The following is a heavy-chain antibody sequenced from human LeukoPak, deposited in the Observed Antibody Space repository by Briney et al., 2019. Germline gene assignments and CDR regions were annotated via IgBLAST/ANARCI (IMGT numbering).Heavy chain of an antibody. CDR3: ARDRTGWGSLGY. D-gene: IGHD3-16*01. CDR1: GYSFTNYD. CDR2: ISAYNGNT. V-gene: IGHV1-18*01. Sequence: WASVKVSCKASGYSFTNYDINWVRQATGQGLEWMGWISAYNGNTNYAQRLQGRVTMTTDTSTSTAYMEVKSLKSDDTAVYYCARDRTGWGSLGYWGQGTLVIVSS. J-gene: IGHJ4*02.